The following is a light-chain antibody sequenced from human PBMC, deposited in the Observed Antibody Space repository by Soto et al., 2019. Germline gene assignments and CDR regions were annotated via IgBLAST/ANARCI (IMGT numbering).Light chain of an antibody. J-gene: IGKJ3*01. CDR1: QSVRSN. CDR3: TQYNNWLPLT. Sequence: IVMTQSPGTLSVSPGERATLSCRASQSVRSNLAWYQQKPGQAPRLLIYEASTRATGIPARFSGSGSGTAFTLTISSLQSEDFAVYNCTQYNNWLPLTFGPGIKVEI. CDR2: EAS. V-gene: IGKV3-15*01.